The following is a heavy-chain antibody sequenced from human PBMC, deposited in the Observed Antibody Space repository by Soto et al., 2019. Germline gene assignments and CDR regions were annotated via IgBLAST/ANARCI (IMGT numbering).Heavy chain of an antibody. CDR1: RFTFSSYA. J-gene: IGHJ4*02. CDR3: ARDAVPSDFDY. CDR2: ISYDGSNK. V-gene: IGHV3-30-3*01. Sequence: QVPLVESGGGVVQPGRSLRLSCAASRFTFSSYAMHWVRQAPGKGLEWVAVISYDGSNKYYADSVKGRFTISRDNSKNTLYLQMNSLRAEDTAVYYCARDAVPSDFDYWGQGTLVTVSS.